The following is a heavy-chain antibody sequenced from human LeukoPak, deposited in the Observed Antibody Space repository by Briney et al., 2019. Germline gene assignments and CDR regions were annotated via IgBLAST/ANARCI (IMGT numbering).Heavy chain of an antibody. D-gene: IGHD3-10*01. CDR1: GGSFSGYY. CDR3: ARSYSNPPYYYYYYMDV. CDR2: IYYSGST. J-gene: IGHJ6*03. V-gene: IGHV4-59*01. Sequence: PSETLSLTCAVYGGSFSGYYWSWIRQPPGKGLEWIGYIYYSGSTNYNPSLKSRDTISVDTSKNQFSLKLSSVTAADTAVYYCARSYSNPPYYYYYYMDVWGKGTTVTVSS.